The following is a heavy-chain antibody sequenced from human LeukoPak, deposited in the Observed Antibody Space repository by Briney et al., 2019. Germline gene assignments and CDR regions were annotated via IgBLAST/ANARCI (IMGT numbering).Heavy chain of an antibody. CDR2: IWCDGSNK. CDR1: GFTFSSYG. J-gene: IGHJ4*02. CDR3: AREYYNSSDRGCFDY. D-gene: IGHD3-22*01. Sequence: GGSLRLSCAASGFTFSSYGMHWVRQAPGKGLEWVAVIWCDGSNKYYADSVKGRFTISRDNSKNTLYLQMNSLKAEDTAVYYCAREYYNSSDRGCFDYWGQGTLVTVSS. V-gene: IGHV3-33*01.